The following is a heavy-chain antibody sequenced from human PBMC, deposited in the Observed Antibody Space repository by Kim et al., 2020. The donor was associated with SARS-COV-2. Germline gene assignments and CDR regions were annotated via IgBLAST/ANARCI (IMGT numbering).Heavy chain of an antibody. CDR1: GGSISSYY. CDR2: IYTSGST. D-gene: IGHD3-10*01. V-gene: IGHV4-4*07. CDR3: ARGLRGIVTMVRGVIGHPYYNYYGMDV. Sequence: SETLSLTCTVSGGSISSYYWSWIRQPAGKGLEWIGRIYTSGSTNYNPSLKSRVTMSVDTSKNQFSLKLSSVTAADTAVYYCARGLRGIVTMVRGVIGHPYYNYYGMDVWGQGTTVTVSS. J-gene: IGHJ6*02.